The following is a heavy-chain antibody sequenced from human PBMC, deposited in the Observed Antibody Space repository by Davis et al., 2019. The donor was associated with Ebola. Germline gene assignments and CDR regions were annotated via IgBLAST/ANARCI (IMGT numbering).Heavy chain of an antibody. D-gene: IGHD2-2*01. J-gene: IGHJ1*01. Sequence: GESLKISCAASGFTVSSNYMSWVRQAPGKGLEWVAVISYDGSNKYYADSVKGRFTISRDNSKNTLYLQMNSLRAEDTAVYYCARDPAYCSSTSCSMGEYFQHWGQGTLVTVSS. CDR3: ARDPAYCSSTSCSMGEYFQH. V-gene: IGHV3-30-3*01. CDR2: ISYDGSNK. CDR1: GFTVSSNY.